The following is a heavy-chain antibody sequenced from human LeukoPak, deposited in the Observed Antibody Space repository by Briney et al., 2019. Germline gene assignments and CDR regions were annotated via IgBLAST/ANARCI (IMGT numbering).Heavy chain of an antibody. J-gene: IGHJ4*02. CDR1: GGSISIGGYY. V-gene: IGHV4-31*03. CDR2: IYYSGST. D-gene: IGHD5-18*01. Sequence: SQTLSLTYTFSGGSISIGGYYWSWIRQHPGKGLEWIGYIYYSGSTYYNPSLKSRVTISVDTSKNQFSLKLSSVTAADTAVYYCARFFIGYSYGYYFDYWGQGTLVTVSS. CDR3: ARFFIGYSYGYYFDY.